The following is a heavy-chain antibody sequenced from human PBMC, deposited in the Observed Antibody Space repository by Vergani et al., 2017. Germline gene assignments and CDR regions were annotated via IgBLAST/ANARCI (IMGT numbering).Heavy chain of an antibody. J-gene: IGHJ4*02. CDR3: ARHGGSGNFYRLLDS. CDR1: NYSISRGYF. V-gene: IGHV4-38-2*02. Sequence: QVQLQESGPGLVKPSETLSLTCTVSNYSISRGYFWGWIRRPPAKGLEWIASFHHTGMTYNNPSHKSRVTISVDTSKNLISLKLTSVTAADTALYYCARHGGSGNFYRLLDSWGQGTLVTVS. CDR2: FHHTGMT. D-gene: IGHD3-10*01.